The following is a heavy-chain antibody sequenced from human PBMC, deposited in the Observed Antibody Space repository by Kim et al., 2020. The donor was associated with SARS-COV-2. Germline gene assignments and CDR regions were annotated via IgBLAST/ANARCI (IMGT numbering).Heavy chain of an antibody. CDR3: ARWTSTSYY. Sequence: GTDKHCVDYVKGRFTISRDNAKYSLYLQMNSLSAEDTAVYYWARWTSTSYYWGQGTLVTVSS. CDR2: GTDK. V-gene: IGHV3-7*01. D-gene: IGHD2-2*01. J-gene: IGHJ4*02.